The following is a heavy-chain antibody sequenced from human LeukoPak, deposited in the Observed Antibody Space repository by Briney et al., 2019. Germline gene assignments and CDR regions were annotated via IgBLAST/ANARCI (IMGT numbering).Heavy chain of an antibody. Sequence: ASVRVSCKASGYTFTGYYMHWVRRAPGQGLEWMGWINPDSGGTNYAQKFQGRVTMTRDTSINTAYMELSRLRSDDTAVYYCARERVGAHDYWGQGTLVAVSS. CDR3: ARERVGAHDY. CDR2: INPDSGGT. CDR1: GYTFTGYY. J-gene: IGHJ4*02. D-gene: IGHD1-26*01. V-gene: IGHV1-2*02.